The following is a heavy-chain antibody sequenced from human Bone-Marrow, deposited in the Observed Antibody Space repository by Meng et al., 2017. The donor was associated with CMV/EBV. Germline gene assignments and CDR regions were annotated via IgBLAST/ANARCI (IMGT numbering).Heavy chain of an antibody. V-gene: IGHV3-48*03. Sequence: GESLKISCAASGFIVSSHDMSWVRQAPGRGLEWDSYISGSGNTIHYADSVKGRFTISRDSAKNSLYLQMDSLRADDTAVYYCARDTPYGDYQDVWGQGTPVTVSS. CDR1: GFIVSSHD. D-gene: IGHD4-17*01. J-gene: IGHJ6*02. CDR3: ARDTPYGDYQDV. CDR2: ISGSGNTI.